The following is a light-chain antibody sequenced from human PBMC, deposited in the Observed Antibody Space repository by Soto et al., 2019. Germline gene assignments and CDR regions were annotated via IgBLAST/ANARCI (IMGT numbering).Light chain of an antibody. Sequence: QSALTQPASVSRSPGQSIAISYTGTSSDVGGYKYVSWYQQYPGKAPKLMIYDVSNRPSGVPDRFSGSKSGNTASLTISGLQSEDEADYYCSSYTSYTSYVFGTGTKVTVL. CDR3: SSYTSYTSYV. V-gene: IGLV2-14*01. CDR2: DVS. CDR1: SSDVGGYKY. J-gene: IGLJ1*01.